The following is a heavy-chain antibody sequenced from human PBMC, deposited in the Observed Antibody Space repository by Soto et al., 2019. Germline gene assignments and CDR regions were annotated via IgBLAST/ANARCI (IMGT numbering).Heavy chain of an antibody. CDR2: ISSSGSTI. CDR3: ARGRGPRGIFGVVTTYYYYYMDV. V-gene: IGHV3-11*01. D-gene: IGHD3-3*01. CDR1: GFTFSDYY. Sequence: PGGSLRLSCAASGFTFSDYYMSWIRQATGKGLEWVSYISSSGSTIYYADSVKGRFTISRDNAKNSLYLQMNSLRAEDTAVYYCARGRGPRGIFGVVTTYYYYYMDVWGKGTTVNVSS. J-gene: IGHJ6*03.